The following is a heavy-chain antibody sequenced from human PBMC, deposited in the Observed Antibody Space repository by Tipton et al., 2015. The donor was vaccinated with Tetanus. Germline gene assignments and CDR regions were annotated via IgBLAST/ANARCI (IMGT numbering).Heavy chain of an antibody. D-gene: IGHD3-22*01. Sequence: QLVQSGAELKKPGASVKVSCTASGYTFTGYYMYWVRQAPGQGLEWVGWIDPNSGETIYAQNFQGRVTMTRDTSISTVYMELSRLRSDDTAVYYCARDRGDYIYYGMDVWGPGTTVTVSS. CDR1: GYTFTGYY. CDR3: ARDRGDYIYYGMDV. J-gene: IGHJ6*02. V-gene: IGHV1-2*02. CDR2: IDPNSGET.